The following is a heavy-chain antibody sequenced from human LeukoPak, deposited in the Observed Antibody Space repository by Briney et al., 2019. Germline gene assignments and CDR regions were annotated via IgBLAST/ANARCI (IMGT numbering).Heavy chain of an antibody. Sequence: SETLSLTCTVSGGSISSYYWSWIRQPPGKGLEWIGYIYYSGSTNYNPSLKSRVTISVDTSKNQFSLKLSSVTAADTAVYYCARGPYYDFIYYYGMDVWGQGTTVTVSS. D-gene: IGHD3-3*01. V-gene: IGHV4-59*01. J-gene: IGHJ6*02. CDR2: IYYSGST. CDR3: ARGPYYDFIYYYGMDV. CDR1: GGSISSYY.